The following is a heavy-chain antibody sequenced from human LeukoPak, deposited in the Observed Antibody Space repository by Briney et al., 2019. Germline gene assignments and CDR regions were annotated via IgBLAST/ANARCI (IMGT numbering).Heavy chain of an antibody. CDR3: ARVSSRAFDM. Sequence: GGSLRLSCAASVFIFSIHVMSWVRQAPGQGLEWVSLITASSTETLYGDSVRGRFTISRDNSKNTMFLQMNSLRAEDAAIYYCARVSSRAFDMWGQGTMVTVSS. J-gene: IGHJ3*02. CDR2: ITASSTET. CDR1: VFIFSIHV. D-gene: IGHD2/OR15-2a*01. V-gene: IGHV3-23*01.